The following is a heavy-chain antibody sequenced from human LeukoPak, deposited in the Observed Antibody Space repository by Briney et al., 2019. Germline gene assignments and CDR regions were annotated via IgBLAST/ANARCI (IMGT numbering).Heavy chain of an antibody. D-gene: IGHD1-14*01. Sequence: ASVKVSCKASGGTFSSYAISWVRQAPGQGLEWMGGIIPIFGTANYAQKFQGRVTITADESTSTAYMELSSLRSEDTAVYYCARPEGGHYCYYMDVWGKGTTVTVSS. CDR1: GGTFSSYA. CDR2: IIPIFGTA. J-gene: IGHJ6*03. CDR3: ARPEGGHYCYYMDV. V-gene: IGHV1-69*13.